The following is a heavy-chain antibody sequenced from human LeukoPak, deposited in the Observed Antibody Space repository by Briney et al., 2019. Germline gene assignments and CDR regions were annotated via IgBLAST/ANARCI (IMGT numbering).Heavy chain of an antibody. CDR2: IYTSGST. CDR1: GGSISSYY. Sequence: SETLSLTCTVSGGSISSYYWSWIRQPAGKGLEWIGRIYTSGSTNYNPSLKSRVTMSVDTSKNQFSLKLSSVTAADTAVYYCARDQGPHGDVVVPAAMVDDAFDIWGQGTMVTVSS. V-gene: IGHV4-4*07. CDR3: ARDQGPHGDVVVPAAMVDDAFDI. D-gene: IGHD2-2*01. J-gene: IGHJ3*02.